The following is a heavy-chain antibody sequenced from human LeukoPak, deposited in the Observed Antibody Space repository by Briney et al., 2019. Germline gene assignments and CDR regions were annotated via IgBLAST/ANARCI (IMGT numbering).Heavy chain of an antibody. CDR3: ARGRGGLFTGTTRYYYYYMDV. CDR2: IYYSGST. D-gene: IGHD3/OR15-3a*01. V-gene: IGHV4-39*07. Sequence: SETLSLTCTVSGGSISSSSYYWGWIRQPPGKGLEWIGSIYYSGSTNYNPSLKSRVAMSVDTSKNQFSLKLSSVTAADTAVYYCARGRGGLFTGTTRYYYYYMDVWGEGTTVSV. J-gene: IGHJ6*03. CDR1: GGSISSSSYY.